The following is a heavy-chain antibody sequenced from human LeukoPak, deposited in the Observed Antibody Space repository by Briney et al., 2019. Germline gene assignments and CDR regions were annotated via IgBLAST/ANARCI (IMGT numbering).Heavy chain of an antibody. CDR2: IYYSGNT. V-gene: IGHV4-39*01. D-gene: IGHD3-16*01. J-gene: IGHJ5*02. CDR3: ARLAGGP. CDR1: GDSISTSNSY. Sequence: SETLSLTCTVSGDSISTSNSYWGWIRQPPGRGLEWIGSIYYSGNTYYNASLKSRVTISVDTSKNQFSLKLSSVTAADTAVYYCARLAGGPWGQGTLVTVSS.